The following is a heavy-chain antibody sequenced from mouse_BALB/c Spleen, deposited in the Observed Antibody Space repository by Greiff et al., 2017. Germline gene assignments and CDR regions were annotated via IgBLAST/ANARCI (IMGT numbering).Heavy chain of an antibody. V-gene: IGHV5-17*02. J-gene: IGHJ4*01. Sequence: EVKLQESGGGLVQPGGSRKLSCAASGFTFSSFGMHWVRQAPEKGLEWVAYISSGSSTIYYADTVKGRFTISRDNPKNTLFLQMTSLRSEDTAMYYCARGYDGDYYAMDYWGQGTSVTVSS. CDR3: ARGYDGDYYAMDY. CDR2: ISSGSSTI. D-gene: IGHD2-14*01. CDR1: GFTFSSFG.